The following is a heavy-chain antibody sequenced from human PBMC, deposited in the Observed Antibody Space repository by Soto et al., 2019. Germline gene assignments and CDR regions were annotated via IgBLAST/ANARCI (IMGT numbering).Heavy chain of an antibody. CDR3: VRDSPIGSTYSGYDGIDY. J-gene: IGHJ4*02. CDR2: IIPLPDIT. D-gene: IGHD5-12*01. CDR1: GGTFSNDI. Sequence: SVKVSCKASGGTFSNDIITWVRQAPGQGLEWMGRIIPLPDITNYAQKFQGRVTITADKSTSTAYMELNSLRSEDTAVYYCVRDSPIGSTYSGYDGIDYWGQGTLVTVSS. V-gene: IGHV1-69*04.